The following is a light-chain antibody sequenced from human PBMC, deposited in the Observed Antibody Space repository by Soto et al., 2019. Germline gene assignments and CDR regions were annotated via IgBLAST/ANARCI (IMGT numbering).Light chain of an antibody. CDR2: GAS. Sequence: EIVMTQSPATLSVSPGERATLSCRASQSVSSNLAWYQQKPGQAPRLLIYGASTRATGIPARFSGSGSGTEFTLTISSLQSEDFAFYYCQPYNDWPRTFGHGTKVEVK. V-gene: IGKV3-15*01. J-gene: IGKJ1*01. CDR1: QSVSSN. CDR3: QPYNDWPRT.